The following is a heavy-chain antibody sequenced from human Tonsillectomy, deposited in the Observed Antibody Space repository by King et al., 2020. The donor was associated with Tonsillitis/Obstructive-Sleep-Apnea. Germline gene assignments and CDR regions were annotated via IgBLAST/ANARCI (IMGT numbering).Heavy chain of an antibody. J-gene: IGHJ4*02. CDR3: ARDTGRGISPFGC. V-gene: IGHV3-48*02. CDR1: GFTFSSYS. D-gene: IGHD2-15*01. Sequence: VKLVESGGGLVQPGGSLRLSCAASGFTFSSYSMNWVRQAPGRGLEWVSYISSSSSTIYYADSVKGRFTVSRDNAKNSHYLQMNSLRDEDTAVYYCARDTGRGISPFGCWGQGTLVTVSS. CDR2: ISSSSSTI.